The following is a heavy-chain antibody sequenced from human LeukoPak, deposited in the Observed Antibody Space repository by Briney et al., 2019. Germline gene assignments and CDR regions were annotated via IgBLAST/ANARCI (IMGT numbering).Heavy chain of an antibody. CDR1: GFTVSSKY. V-gene: IGHV3-66*01. D-gene: IGHD5-24*01. Sequence: PGGSLTLSCAASGFTVSSKYMSWVRQAPGKGLGWVSVIYSGGSTYYADSVKGRFTISRDNSKNTVYLQMNSLRAEDTAVYYCARESSGWLQLFDYWGQGTLVTVSS. J-gene: IGHJ4*02. CDR3: ARESSGWLQLFDY. CDR2: IYSGGST.